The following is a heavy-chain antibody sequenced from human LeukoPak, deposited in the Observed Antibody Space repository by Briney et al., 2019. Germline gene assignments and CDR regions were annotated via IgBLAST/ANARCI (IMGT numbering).Heavy chain of an antibody. V-gene: IGHV1-8*02. CDR1: GYTLTGYY. J-gene: IGHJ5*02. CDR3: ARGRYWFDP. Sequence: ASVKVSCKASGYTLTGYYMHWVRQAPGQGLEWMGWMNPNSGNTGYAQKFQGRVTMTRNTSISTAYMELSSLRSEDTAVYYCARGRYWFDPWGQGTLVTVSS. CDR2: MNPNSGNT.